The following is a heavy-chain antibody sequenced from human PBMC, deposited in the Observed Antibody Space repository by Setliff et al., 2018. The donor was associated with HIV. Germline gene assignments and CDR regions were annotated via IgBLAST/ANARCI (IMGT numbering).Heavy chain of an antibody. CDR2: IIPIFGST. J-gene: IGHJ2*01. CDR3: ARDDHYYDSGSYYSDWYFDL. V-gene: IGHV1-69*13. D-gene: IGHD3-10*01. CDR1: GGTFSNYA. Sequence: ASVKVSCKASGGTFSNYAISWVRQAPGQGLEWMGGIIPIFGSTKYAQKFQGRVTITADESTSTADMELSSLRSEDTAVYYCARDDHYYDSGSYYSDWYFDLWGRDTLVTVSS.